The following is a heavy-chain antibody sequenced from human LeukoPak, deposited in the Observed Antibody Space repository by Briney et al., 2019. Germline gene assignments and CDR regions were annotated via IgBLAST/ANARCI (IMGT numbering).Heavy chain of an antibody. CDR3: ARTAEASSGYSY. CDR1: GYTFTSYW. D-gene: IGHD3-22*01. V-gene: IGHV5-51*01. CDR2: VYPGGSDT. J-gene: IGHJ4*02. Sequence: GESLKISCKGSGYTFTSYWIAWVRQMPGKGLEWMGIVYPGGSDTRYSPSFQGQVTISADKSINTAYLQWSSLKASDTAMYYCARTAEASSGYSYWGQGTLVTVSS.